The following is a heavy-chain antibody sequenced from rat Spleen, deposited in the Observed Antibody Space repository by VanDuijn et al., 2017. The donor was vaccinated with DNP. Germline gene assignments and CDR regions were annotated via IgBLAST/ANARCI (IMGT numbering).Heavy chain of an antibody. CDR1: GFTFSDYN. CDR2: IINDGRRT. CDR3: ARHRIYNNLFDY. D-gene: IGHD1-10*01. V-gene: IGHV5S10*01. Sequence: EVQLVESGGGLVLPGRSLRLSCAASGFTFSDYNMAWVRQAPKQGLEWVATIINDGRRTYYRDSVRGRFTFSRDNAEGTLYLQMDSLRSEDTATYYCARHRIYNNLFDYWGQGVMVTVSS. J-gene: IGHJ2*01.